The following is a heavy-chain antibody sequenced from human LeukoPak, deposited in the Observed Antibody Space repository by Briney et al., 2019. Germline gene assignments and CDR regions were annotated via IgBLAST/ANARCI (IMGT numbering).Heavy chain of an antibody. D-gene: IGHD3-10*01. V-gene: IGHV4-34*01. J-gene: IGHJ4*02. Sequence: SETLSLTCAVYGGSFSGYHWSWIRQPPGKGLEWIGEINHSGSTNYNPSLKSRVTISVDTSKNQFSLKLSSVTAADTAVYYCARSSVWFGEPTLDYWGQGTLVTVSS. CDR3: ARSSVWFGEPTLDY. CDR2: INHSGST. CDR1: GGSFSGYH.